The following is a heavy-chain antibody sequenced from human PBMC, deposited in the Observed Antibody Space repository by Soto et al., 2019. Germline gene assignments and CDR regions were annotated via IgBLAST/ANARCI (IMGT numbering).Heavy chain of an antibody. V-gene: IGHV3-11*06. CDR3: ARAGAAADHFDY. CDR2: ISSSSSYT. J-gene: IGHJ4*02. CDR1: GFTFSDYY. Sequence: QVQLVESGGGLVKPGGSLRLSCAASGFTFSDYYMSWIRQAPGKGLEWVSYISSSSSYTNYTDSVKGRFTISRDNAKNSLYLQMNSLRAEDTAVYYCARAGAAADHFDYWGQGTLVTVSS. D-gene: IGHD6-13*01.